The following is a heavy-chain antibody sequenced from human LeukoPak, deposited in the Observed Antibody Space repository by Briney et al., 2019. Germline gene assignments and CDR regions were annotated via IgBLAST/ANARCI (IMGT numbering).Heavy chain of an antibody. J-gene: IGHJ4*02. CDR1: GFTFSSYS. Sequence: GSLRLSCAASGFTFSSYSMNWIRQPPGKGLEWIGSIYYSGSTYYNPSLKSRVTISVDTSKNQFSLKLSSVTAADTAVYYCARLSSSWYVGYWGQGTLVTVSS. CDR2: IYYSGST. D-gene: IGHD6-13*01. V-gene: IGHV4-39*01. CDR3: ARLSSSWYVGY.